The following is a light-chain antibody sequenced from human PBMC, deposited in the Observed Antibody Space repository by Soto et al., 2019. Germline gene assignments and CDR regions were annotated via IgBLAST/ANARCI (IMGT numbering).Light chain of an antibody. J-gene: IGKJ4*01. V-gene: IGKV1-5*01. Sequence: DIQMTQSPSTLPAFVGDRVTITCRTSQSFNSWLAWYQQKPGEAPKLLIYDVSSLESGVPSRFSGSGSGTEFNLTISSLQPDNFATYYCQQDYSYPLSFSGGTTVAI. CDR2: DVS. CDR3: QQDYSYPLS. CDR1: QSFNSW.